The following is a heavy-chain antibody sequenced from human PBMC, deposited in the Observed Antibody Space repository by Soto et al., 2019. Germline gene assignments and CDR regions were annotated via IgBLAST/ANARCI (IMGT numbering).Heavy chain of an antibody. Sequence: QVQLQESGPGLVKPSETLSLTCTVSGGSISSHYWSWIRQPPGMGLEYIGYIYNSGSTNYNPSLKSRVTISVDTSKNQFSLKLSSVNAADTAVYFCARGGGSPDYWGQGTLVTVSS. V-gene: IGHV4-59*11. CDR3: ARGGGSPDY. J-gene: IGHJ4*02. D-gene: IGHD2-15*01. CDR2: IYNSGST. CDR1: GGSISSHY.